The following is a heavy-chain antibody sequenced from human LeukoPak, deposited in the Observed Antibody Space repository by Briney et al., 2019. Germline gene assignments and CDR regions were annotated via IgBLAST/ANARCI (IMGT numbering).Heavy chain of an antibody. CDR1: GCTLHDYP. CDR3: AKAYSSGWAYFDY. D-gene: IGHD6-19*01. CDR2: ISGDGGST. Sequence: GPSLILPCAAPGCTLHDYPVPWVRHSPGNPPVSISLISGDGGSTYYADSVKGRFTISRDNSKNSLYLQMNSLRPEDTALYYCAKAYSSGWAYFDYWGQGTLVTVSS. J-gene: IGHJ4*02. V-gene: IGHV3-43*02.